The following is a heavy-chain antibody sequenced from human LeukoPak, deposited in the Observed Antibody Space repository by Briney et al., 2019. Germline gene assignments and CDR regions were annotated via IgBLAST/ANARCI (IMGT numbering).Heavy chain of an antibody. D-gene: IGHD6-19*01. J-gene: IGHJ3*02. CDR2: IYYSGST. Sequence: SETLSLTCTVSGGSNSSYYWSWIRQPPGKGLEWIGYIYYSGSTNYNPSLKSRVTISVDTSKNQFSLKLSSVTAADTAVYYCARHGSGTEYSSGWYGIWGQGTMVTVSS. CDR3: ARHGSGTEYSSGWYGI. CDR1: GGSNSSYY. V-gene: IGHV4-59*08.